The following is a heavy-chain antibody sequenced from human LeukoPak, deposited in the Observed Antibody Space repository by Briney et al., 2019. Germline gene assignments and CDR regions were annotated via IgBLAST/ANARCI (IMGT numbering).Heavy chain of an antibody. CDR3: AKDQITIFGVVRRTD. V-gene: IGHV3-30*02. CDR2: IRYDGSNK. CDR1: GFTFSSYG. J-gene: IGHJ4*02. D-gene: IGHD3-3*01. Sequence: PGGSLRLSCAASGFTFSSYGMHWVRQAPGKGLEWVAFIRYDGSNKYYADSVKGRFTISRDNSKNTLYLQMNSLRAEDTAVYYCAKDQITIFGVVRRTDWGQGTLVTVSS.